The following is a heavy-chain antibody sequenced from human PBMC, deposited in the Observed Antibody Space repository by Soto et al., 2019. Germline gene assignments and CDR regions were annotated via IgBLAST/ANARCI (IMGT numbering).Heavy chain of an antibody. CDR3: ARDCQPDAIWTFDY. J-gene: IGHJ4*02. Sequence: PGGSLRLSCSASGFIISAYTMGWVRLAPGKGLEWVASLFSGGVSTRYADSVTGLFTISRDNSKNMLYLQMTSLGVDDTAVYYCARDCQPDAIWTFDYWGRGILVTVST. CDR1: GFIISAYT. D-gene: IGHD1-1*01. V-gene: IGHV3-23*03. CDR2: LFSGGVST.